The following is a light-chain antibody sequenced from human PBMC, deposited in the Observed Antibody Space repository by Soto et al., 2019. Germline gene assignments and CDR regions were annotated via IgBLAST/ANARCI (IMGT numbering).Light chain of an antibody. CDR2: EVR. CDR3: NSYTSSSTHYV. V-gene: IGLV2-14*01. J-gene: IGLJ1*01. CDR1: SSDVGGYNY. Sequence: QSALTQPASVSGSPGQSITISCTGTSSDVGGYNYVSWYQHHPGKAPKLIIFEVRNRPSGVSNRFSGSKSGNTASLTISGLQAEDEADHYCNSYTSSSTHYVFGTGTKVTVL.